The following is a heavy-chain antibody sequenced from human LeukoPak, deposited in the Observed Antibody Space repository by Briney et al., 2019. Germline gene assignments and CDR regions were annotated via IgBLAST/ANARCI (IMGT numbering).Heavy chain of an antibody. V-gene: IGHV3-30*18. CDR1: GFNFSAYG. CDR2: ISFHGANA. Sequence: GGSLRLSCTASGFNFSAYGMHWVRHAPGKGLDWVAVISFHGANAYYTDSVKGRFTISRDNSNNTLYLQMNRVRAEDTAVYYCAKGRRGSSYVHYFDTWGQGTLVIVSS. D-gene: IGHD3-22*01. CDR3: AKGRRGSSYVHYFDT. J-gene: IGHJ1*01.